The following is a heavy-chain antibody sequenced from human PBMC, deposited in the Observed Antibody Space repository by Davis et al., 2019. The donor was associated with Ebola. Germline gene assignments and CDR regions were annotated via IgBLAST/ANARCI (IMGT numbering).Heavy chain of an antibody. J-gene: IGHJ2*01. Sequence: ASVKVSCKASGYTFTNYGISWVRQAPGQGLEWMGWISAYSGNPNYAQKLQGRVTMTTDTSTSTAYMELRSLRSDDTAVYYCTRDWGYGDFAHYWYFDLWGRGTLVTVSS. D-gene: IGHD4-17*01. CDR2: ISAYSGNP. CDR1: GYTFTNYG. CDR3: TRDWGYGDFAHYWYFDL. V-gene: IGHV1-18*01.